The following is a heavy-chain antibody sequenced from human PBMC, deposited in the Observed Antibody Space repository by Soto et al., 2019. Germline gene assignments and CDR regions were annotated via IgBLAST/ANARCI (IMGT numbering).Heavy chain of an antibody. CDR2: IYYSGST. D-gene: IGHD3-10*01. J-gene: IGHJ4*02. V-gene: IGHV4-59*01. CDR3: ARVDPKRGYYFDY. CDR1: GGSISSYY. Sequence: PSETLSLTCTVSGGSISSYYWSWIRQPPGKGLEWIGYIYYSGSTNYNPSLKSRVTISVDTSKDRFSLKLSSVTAADTAVYYCARVDPKRGYYFDYWGQGTLVTVSS.